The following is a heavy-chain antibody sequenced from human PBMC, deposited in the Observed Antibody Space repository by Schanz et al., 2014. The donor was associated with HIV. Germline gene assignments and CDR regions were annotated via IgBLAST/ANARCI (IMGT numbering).Heavy chain of an antibody. V-gene: IGHV3-23*01. J-gene: IGHJ4*02. CDR3: ARGLGY. CDR1: GFTFSNYA. Sequence: EVQLLESGGGLVQPGGSLRLSCAASGFTFSNYAMTWVRQAPGKGLEWVSAISGSGVYTYYADSVKGRFTISRDNSKNTLYLQMSSLRVEDTAVYYCARGLGYWGQGTLVTVSS. CDR2: ISGSGVYT.